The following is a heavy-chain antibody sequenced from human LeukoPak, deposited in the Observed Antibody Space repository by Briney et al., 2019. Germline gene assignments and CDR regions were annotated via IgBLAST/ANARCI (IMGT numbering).Heavy chain of an antibody. V-gene: IGHV4-59*01. J-gene: IGHJ3*02. CDR2: IYYSGST. CDR1: GGSISSYY. CDR3: AINRVPGAEGAFDI. Sequence: SETLSLTCTVSGGSISSYYWSWIRQPPGKGLEWIGYIYYSGSTNYNPSLKSRVTISVDTSKNQFSLKLSSVTAADTAVYYCAINRVPGAEGAFDIWGQGTMVTVSS. D-gene: IGHD1-14*01.